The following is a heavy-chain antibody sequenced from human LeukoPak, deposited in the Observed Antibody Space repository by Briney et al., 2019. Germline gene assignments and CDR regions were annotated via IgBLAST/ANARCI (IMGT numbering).Heavy chain of an antibody. D-gene: IGHD2-2*02. Sequence: GGSLRLSCAASGFTFSTYNMNWVRQAPGKGLEWVSGISWNSGSIGYADSVKGRFTTSRDNAKNSLYLQMNSLRAEDTALYYCAKDSSHTVTGLLDYWGQGTLVTVSS. V-gene: IGHV3-9*01. CDR1: GFTFSTYN. CDR3: AKDSSHTVTGLLDY. CDR2: ISWNSGSI. J-gene: IGHJ4*02.